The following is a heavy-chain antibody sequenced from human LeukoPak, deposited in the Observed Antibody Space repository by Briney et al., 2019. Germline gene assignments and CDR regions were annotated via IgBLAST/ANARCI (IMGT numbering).Heavy chain of an antibody. Sequence: GGSLRLSCTASGFTFGDYAMSWVRQAPGKGLEWVGFIRSNAYGGTTEYAASVKGRFTISRDDSKSIAYLQMNSLKTEDTAVYYCTRVFDPWGQGTLVTVSS. J-gene: IGHJ5*02. CDR3: TRVFDP. V-gene: IGHV3-49*04. CDR1: GFTFGDYA. CDR2: IRSNAYGGTT.